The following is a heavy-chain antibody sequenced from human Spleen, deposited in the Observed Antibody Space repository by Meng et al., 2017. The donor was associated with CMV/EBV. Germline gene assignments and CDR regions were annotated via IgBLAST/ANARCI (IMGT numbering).Heavy chain of an antibody. CDR2: IRATGVDT. V-gene: IGHV3-23*01. Sequence: GGSLRLSCAASGFTFSDYAMSWVRQAPGKGLEWVSSIRATGVDTYYADSVKGRFTISRDNSKNTLYLQMNSLRAEDTAVYFCARDRGCGGDCYSANYYYYGMDVWGQGTTVTVSS. D-gene: IGHD2-21*01. CDR3: ARDRGCGGDCYSANYYYYGMDV. J-gene: IGHJ6*02. CDR1: GFTFSDYA.